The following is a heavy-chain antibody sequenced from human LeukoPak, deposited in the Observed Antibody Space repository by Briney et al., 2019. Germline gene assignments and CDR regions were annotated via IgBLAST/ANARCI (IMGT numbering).Heavy chain of an antibody. V-gene: IGHV3-74*01. CDR3: ANSQRYFDY. CDR1: GFNLRSYW. J-gene: IGHJ4*02. CDR2: INSDGSST. Sequence: GGSLRLSCAASGFNLRSYWMHWVRQAPGKGLVWVSRINSDGSSTSYADSVKGRFTISRDNAKNTLYLQMNSLRAEDTAVYYCANSQRYFDYWGQGTLVTVSS. D-gene: IGHD6-25*01.